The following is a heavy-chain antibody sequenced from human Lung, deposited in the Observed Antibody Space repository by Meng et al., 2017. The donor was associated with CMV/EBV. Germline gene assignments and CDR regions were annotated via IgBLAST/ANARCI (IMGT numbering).Heavy chain of an antibody. J-gene: IGHJ3*01. CDR2: ISNSGNTI. Sequence: GESLKISCAASGFIFSDYYMTWIRQAPGKGLEWVSYISNSGNTIYYADSVKGRFTISRDNGKNSLFLQMDSLRADDTAVYYCTRVHYYDSGSWIHAFDAWGQGTXVTVSS. V-gene: IGHV3-11*01. D-gene: IGHD3-22*01. CDR1: GFIFSDYY. CDR3: TRVHYYDSGSWIHAFDA.